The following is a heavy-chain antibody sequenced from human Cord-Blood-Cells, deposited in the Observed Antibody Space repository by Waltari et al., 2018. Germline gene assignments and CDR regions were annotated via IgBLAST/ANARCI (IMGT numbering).Heavy chain of an antibody. J-gene: IGHJ3*02. CDR3: ARSGYFGDAFDI. D-gene: IGHD3-10*01. CDR2: ISSSSSYI. Sequence: EVQLVESGGGLVKPGGSLRLSCAASGFTSMSHSMNWVRQAPGKGLEWVSSISSSSSYIYYADSVKGRFTISRDNAKNSLYLQMNSLRAEDTAVYYCARSGYFGDAFDIWGQGTVVTVSS. V-gene: IGHV3-21*01. CDR1: GFTSMSHS.